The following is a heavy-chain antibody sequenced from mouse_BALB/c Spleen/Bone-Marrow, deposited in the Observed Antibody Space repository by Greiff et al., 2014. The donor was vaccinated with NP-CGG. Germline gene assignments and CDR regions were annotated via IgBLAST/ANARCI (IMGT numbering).Heavy chain of an antibody. CDR1: GYSFTGYF. V-gene: IGHV1-20*02. Sequence: VQLQQSGPELVKPGASVKISCKASGYSFTGYFMNWVMQSHGKSLEWIGRINPYNGDTFHNQKFKGKATLTVDKSSSTAHMELRSLASEDSAVYYCARSDYYGTYAMDYWGQGTSVTVSS. D-gene: IGHD1-1*01. CDR3: ARSDYYGTYAMDY. J-gene: IGHJ4*01. CDR2: INPYNGDT.